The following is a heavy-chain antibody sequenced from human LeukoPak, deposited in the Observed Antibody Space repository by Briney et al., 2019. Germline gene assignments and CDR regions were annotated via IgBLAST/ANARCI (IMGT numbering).Heavy chain of an antibody. CDR2: INTDGGSS. D-gene: IGHD6-19*01. CDR3: VREADVAVAFDY. CDR1: GFTFSSYW. V-gene: IGHV3-74*01. Sequence: GGSLRLSCAASGFTFSSYWMHWVRQAPGKGLVWVSRINTDGGSSTYADSVKGRFTISRDNAKLYLQMNSLRAEDTAVYYCVREADVAVAFDYWGQGTLVTVSS. J-gene: IGHJ4*02.